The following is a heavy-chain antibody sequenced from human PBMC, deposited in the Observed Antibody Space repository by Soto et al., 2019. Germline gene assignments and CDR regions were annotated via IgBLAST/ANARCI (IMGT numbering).Heavy chain of an antibody. CDR1: GHSLSSTSSY. CDR2: IYYSGST. Sequence: LTCTVTGHSLSSTSSYWGWMRQPPGKGLEWIGSIYYSGSTYNNPSLRSRVSMSIDTSKDHFSLKLKYVTAADTALYFCERQRTSVVTQAYFDVWGPGSLVTVSS. D-gene: IGHD2-21*02. V-gene: IGHV4-39*01. J-gene: IGHJ4*02. CDR3: ERQRTSVVTQAYFDV.